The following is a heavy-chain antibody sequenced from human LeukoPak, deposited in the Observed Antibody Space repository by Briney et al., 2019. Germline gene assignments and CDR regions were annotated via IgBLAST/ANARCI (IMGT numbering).Heavy chain of an antibody. V-gene: IGHV4-59*01. CDR1: GGSISGYY. CDR2: IFYSGST. Sequence: SKTLSLTCTVSGGSISGYYWSWIRQPTGKGLEWIGYIFYSGSTNYNPSLKSRVTISVDTSKNQFSLRLSSVTAADTALYYCARGKEGPDYWGQGTLVTVSS. CDR3: ARGKEGPDY. J-gene: IGHJ4*02.